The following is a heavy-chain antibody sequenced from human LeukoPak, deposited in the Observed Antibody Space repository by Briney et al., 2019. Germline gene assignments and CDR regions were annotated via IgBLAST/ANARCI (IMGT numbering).Heavy chain of an antibody. Sequence: SETLSLTCAVYGGSFSGYYWSWIRQPPGKGLEWIGEINHSGSTNYNPSLKSRGTISVDTSKNQFSLKLSSVTAADTAVYFCARGPYSYDSSGAFDIWGQGTMVTVSS. CDR3: ARGPYSYDSSGAFDI. CDR2: INHSGST. V-gene: IGHV4-34*01. J-gene: IGHJ3*02. D-gene: IGHD3-22*01. CDR1: GGSFSGYY.